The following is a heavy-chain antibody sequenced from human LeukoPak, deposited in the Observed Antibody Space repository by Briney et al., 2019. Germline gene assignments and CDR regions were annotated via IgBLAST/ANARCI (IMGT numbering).Heavy chain of an antibody. Sequence: SETLSLTCTVSGGSISSSTYYWGWIRQPPGKGLEWIGYIYHTGSTSYSPSLKSRVTISADTSQNQFSLKLSSVTAADTAVYYCASRKLGNDYWGQGTLVTVSS. V-gene: IGHV4-61*05. J-gene: IGHJ4*02. D-gene: IGHD7-27*01. CDR1: GGSISSSTYY. CDR3: ASRKLGNDY. CDR2: IYHTGST.